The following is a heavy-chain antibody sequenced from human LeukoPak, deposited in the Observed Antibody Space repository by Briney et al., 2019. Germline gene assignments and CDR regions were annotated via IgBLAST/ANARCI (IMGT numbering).Heavy chain of an antibody. V-gene: IGHV7-4-1*02. D-gene: IGHD2-15*01. CDR2: INTNTGNP. J-gene: IGHJ4*02. Sequence: ASVKVSCTASGYTFTNYAMKWVRQAPGQGLEWMGWINTNTGNPTYAQGFTGRFVFSLDTSVSTAYLEISSLKAEDTAVYYCARAAYCSDSSCYSRDWGQGTLVTVSS. CDR3: ARAAYCSDSSCYSRD. CDR1: GYTFTNYA.